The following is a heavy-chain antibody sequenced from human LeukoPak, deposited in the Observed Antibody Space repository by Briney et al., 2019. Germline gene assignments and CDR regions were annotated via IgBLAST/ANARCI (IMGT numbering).Heavy chain of an antibody. Sequence: PSETLSLTCTVSGGSISSSSYYWGWIRQPPGKGLEWIGSIYYSGSTYYNPSLKSRVTISVDTSKNQFSLKLSSVTAAHTGVYVCASDRIGSGWLPWGQGTPVTVSS. J-gene: IGHJ4*02. D-gene: IGHD6-19*01. CDR2: IYYSGST. V-gene: IGHV4-39*07. CDR3: ASDRIGSGWLP. CDR1: GGSISSSSYY.